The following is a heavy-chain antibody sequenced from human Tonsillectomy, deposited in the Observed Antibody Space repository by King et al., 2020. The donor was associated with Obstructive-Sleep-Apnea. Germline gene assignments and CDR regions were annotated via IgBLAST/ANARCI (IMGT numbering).Heavy chain of an antibody. CDR2: ISGSGGNT. CDR3: AKGLLYTTGAPFQH. V-gene: IGHV3-23*04. CDR1: GFTFTSYA. D-gene: IGHD2-2*02. Sequence: VQLVQSGGGLAQPGGSLRLSCAASGFTFTSYAMSWVRQGTGKGLEWVSTISGSGGNTYYADSVKGRFTISKDNSKNTLYLQMNSLSAEDTAVYHCAKGLLYTTGAPFQHWGQGTLVTVSS. J-gene: IGHJ1*01.